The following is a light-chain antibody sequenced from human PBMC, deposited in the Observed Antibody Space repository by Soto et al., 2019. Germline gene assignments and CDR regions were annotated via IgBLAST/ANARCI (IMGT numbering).Light chain of an antibody. V-gene: IGKV1-5*01. CDR1: QSISSW. J-gene: IGKJ4*01. CDR2: DVS. Sequence: DIQMTQSPSTLSASVGDRVTITCRASQSISSWLAWYQQKPGKAPKLLIYDVSSLESGVPSRFSGSGYGTEFTLTISSLQPDDFATYYCQQYNTYSSLTFGGGTKVDIK. CDR3: QQYNTYSSLT.